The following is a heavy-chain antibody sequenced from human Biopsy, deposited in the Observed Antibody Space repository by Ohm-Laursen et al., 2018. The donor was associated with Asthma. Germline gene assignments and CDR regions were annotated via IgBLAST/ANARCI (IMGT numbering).Heavy chain of an antibody. J-gene: IGHJ6*02. Sequence: SLRLSCTASGFTFSGYALHWVRQAPGRGLEWVAVISYDGGNKYYGDSVKGRFTISRDNSKNTLYLQMNSLRAEDTAVYYCANYEVVTAIHPMDVWGQGTTVTVSS. V-gene: IGHV3-30*18. D-gene: IGHD2-21*02. CDR1: GFTFSGYA. CDR3: ANYEVVTAIHPMDV. CDR2: ISYDGGNK.